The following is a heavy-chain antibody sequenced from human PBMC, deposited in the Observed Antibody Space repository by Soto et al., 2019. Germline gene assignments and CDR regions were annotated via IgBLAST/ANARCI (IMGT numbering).Heavy chain of an antibody. D-gene: IGHD2-2*01. J-gene: IGHJ4*02. CDR2: ISPYSGYT. CDR3: AREATVLLPAAQPSHFDS. V-gene: IGHV1-18*01. CDR1: GYNFMKYG. Sequence: ASVKVSCKGFGYNFMKYGSNWGLHAPGQGLEWVGWISPYSGYTHSAQKFHGRLTLTTDTAASTAYMELEVLRSADTALYFCAREATVLLPAAQPSHFDSWGQGTPVTVSS.